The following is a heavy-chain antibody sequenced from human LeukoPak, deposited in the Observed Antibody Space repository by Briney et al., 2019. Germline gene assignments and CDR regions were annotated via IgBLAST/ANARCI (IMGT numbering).Heavy chain of an antibody. CDR1: GGSISNYY. J-gene: IGHJ4*02. CDR3: ARATTPYMVRGLPPYYFDY. Sequence: SSETLSLTCTVSGGSISNYYWTWIRQPPGKGLEWIGFISYSGNTNYNPSLKSRVTISLDTSKNQFSLKLSSVTAADTAVYYCARATTPYMVRGLPPYYFDYWGQGTLVTVSS. D-gene: IGHD3-10*01. V-gene: IGHV4-59*01. CDR2: ISYSGNT.